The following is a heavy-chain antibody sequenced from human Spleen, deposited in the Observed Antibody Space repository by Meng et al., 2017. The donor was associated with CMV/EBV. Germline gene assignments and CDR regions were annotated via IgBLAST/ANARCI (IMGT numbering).Heavy chain of an antibody. V-gene: IGHV1-18*01. CDR1: GYTFTSYG. D-gene: IGHD2-2*02. CDR3: ASWSPTVPAAIHYYFAMDV. CDR2: ISAYNGNT. Sequence: ASVKVSCKASGYTFTSYGLTWVRQAPGQGLEWMGWISAYNGNTNYAQKFQGRVTMTTETSTSTGYMELRSLRADDTAVYYCASWSPTVPAAIHYYFAMDVWGQGTTATVSS. J-gene: IGHJ6*02.